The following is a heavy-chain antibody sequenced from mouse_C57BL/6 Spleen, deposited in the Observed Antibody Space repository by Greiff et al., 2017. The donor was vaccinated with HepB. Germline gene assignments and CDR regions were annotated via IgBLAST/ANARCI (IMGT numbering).Heavy chain of an antibody. D-gene: IGHD2-1*01. CDR2: IYPGDGDT. CDR3: ARAGIYYGNYEAMDY. Sequence: VQLQQSGPELVKPGASVKISCKASGYAFSSSWMNWVKQRPGKGLEWIGRIYPGDGDTNYNGKFKGKATLTADKSSSTAYMQLSSLTSEDSAVYSCARAGIYYGNYEAMDYWGQGTSVTVSS. J-gene: IGHJ4*01. V-gene: IGHV1-82*01. CDR1: GYAFSSSW.